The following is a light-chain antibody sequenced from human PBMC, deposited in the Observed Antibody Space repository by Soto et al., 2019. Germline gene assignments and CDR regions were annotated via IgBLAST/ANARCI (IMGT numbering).Light chain of an antibody. V-gene: IGLV1-47*02. J-gene: IGLJ2*01. CDR2: SNN. CDR1: SSNIGGTNY. CDR3: ASWDDSLGAVI. Sequence: QPVLTQPPSASGTPGQRVFISCSGSSSNIGGTNYAYWYQQLPGAAPKLLMHSNNLRPSGVPERISGSKSGTSASLAISGLRSEDEAVYYCASWDDSLGAVIFGGGTKLTVL.